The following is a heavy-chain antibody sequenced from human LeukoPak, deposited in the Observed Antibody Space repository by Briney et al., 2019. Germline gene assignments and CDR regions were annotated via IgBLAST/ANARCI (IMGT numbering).Heavy chain of an antibody. CDR3: TRDQGYCSSTSCPHDAFDI. CDR2: IRSKAYGGTT. D-gene: IGHD2-2*01. CDR1: GFTFGDYA. V-gene: IGHV3-49*04. J-gene: IGHJ3*02. Sequence: RPGGSLRLSCTASGFTFGDYAMSSVRQAPGKGLEWVGFIRSKAYGGTTEYAASVKGRFTISRDDSKSIAYLQMNSLKTEDTAVYYCTRDQGYCSSTSCPHDAFDIWGQGTMVTVSS.